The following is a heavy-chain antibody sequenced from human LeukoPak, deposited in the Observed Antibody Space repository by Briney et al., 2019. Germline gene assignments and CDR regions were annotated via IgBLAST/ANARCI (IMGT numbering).Heavy chain of an antibody. CDR3: ARSFFGLTFDY. V-gene: IGHV4-59*01. J-gene: IGHJ4*02. CDR1: GGSISSYY. D-gene: IGHD3-3*01. Sequence: PSETLSLTCTVSGGSISSYYWSWIRQPPGKGLEWIGYIYYSGSTNYNPSLKSRVTISADTSKNHFSLKLNSVTTADTAVYYCARSFFGLTFDYWGQGTLVTVSS. CDR2: IYYSGST.